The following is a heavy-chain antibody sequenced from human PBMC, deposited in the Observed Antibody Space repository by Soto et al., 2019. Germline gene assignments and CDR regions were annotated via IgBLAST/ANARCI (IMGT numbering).Heavy chain of an antibody. CDR2: ISSSGSPI. CDR3: VRSWGVYCSSTRCYSPWLDP. D-gene: IGHD2-2*02. J-gene: IGHJ5*02. V-gene: IGHV3-48*03. CDR1: GFTFSSHE. Sequence: EVQLVESGGGLVQPGGSLRLSCVASGFTFSSHEMNWVRQAPGKGLEWVSYISSSGSPIDYADSVRGRFTISRENAKNSVILQMNSLRVEDTAVYYCVRSWGVYCSSTRCYSPWLDPWGQGTLVTVSS.